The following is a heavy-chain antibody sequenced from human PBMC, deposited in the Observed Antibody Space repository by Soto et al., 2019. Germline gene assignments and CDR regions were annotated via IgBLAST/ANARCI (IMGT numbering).Heavy chain of an antibody. V-gene: IGHV3-48*02. CDR1: GFTFNSYN. Sequence: EVQLVESGGGLAQPGGSLRLSCAASGFTFNSYNMNWVRQAPGKGLEWVSYISSSSSIIYYADSVKGRFTISRDNAKNSLYLQRNSLRDEDTAVYYCARIRGSYEMDYWGQGTLVTVSS. J-gene: IGHJ4*02. D-gene: IGHD1-26*01. CDR2: ISSSSSII. CDR3: ARIRGSYEMDY.